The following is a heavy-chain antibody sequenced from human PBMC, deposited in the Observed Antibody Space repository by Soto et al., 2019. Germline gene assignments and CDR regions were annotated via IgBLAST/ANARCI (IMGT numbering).Heavy chain of an antibody. CDR1: GFTFSSYA. Sequence: PGGSLRLSCAASGFTFSSYAMSWVRQAPGKGLEWVSAISGSGGSTYYADSVKGRFTISRDNSKNTLYLQMNSLRAEDTAVYYCAKGAVLRFLEWLSRAAFDIWGQGTMVTVSS. V-gene: IGHV3-23*01. CDR2: ISGSGGST. CDR3: AKGAVLRFLEWLSRAAFDI. J-gene: IGHJ3*02. D-gene: IGHD3-3*01.